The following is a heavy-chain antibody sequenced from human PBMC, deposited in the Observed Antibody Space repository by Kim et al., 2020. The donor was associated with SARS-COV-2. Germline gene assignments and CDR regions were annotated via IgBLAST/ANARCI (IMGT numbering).Heavy chain of an antibody. CDR1: GFTFSNYW. J-gene: IGHJ4*02. CDR2: VKPDGSEK. Sequence: GGSLRLSCAASGFTFSNYWMTWVRQGPGKGLEWVGSVKPDGSEKYYVDSVKGRITISRDNAKNSLFLQMISLRTEATAVYYFAAGLGFWGQGTLVTVSS. D-gene: IGHD3-16*01. CDR3: AAGLGF. V-gene: IGHV3-7*01.